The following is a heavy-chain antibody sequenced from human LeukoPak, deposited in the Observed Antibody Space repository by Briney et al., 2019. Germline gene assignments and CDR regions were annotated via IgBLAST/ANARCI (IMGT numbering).Heavy chain of an antibody. CDR3: ARVGGELGYCSGGSCYQPALDY. CDR1: EGTFCSYA. Sequence: SVKVSCKASEGTFCSYAVSWVRQAPGQGLEGMGGIIPIFVTANSAQKFHARVTITADKSTSTDYMEMSSLRSEDTAVYYCARVGGELGYCSGGSCYQPALDYWGQGTLVTVSS. D-gene: IGHD2-15*01. CDR2: IIPIFVTA. J-gene: IGHJ4*02. V-gene: IGHV1-69*06.